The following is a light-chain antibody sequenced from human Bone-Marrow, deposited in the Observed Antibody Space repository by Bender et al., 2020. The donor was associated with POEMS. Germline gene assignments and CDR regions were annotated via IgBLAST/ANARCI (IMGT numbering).Light chain of an antibody. Sequence: QSVLTQPPSVSGTPGQRVTISCTGTSSDVGGYNYVSWYQQHPGKAPKLIIYDVSNRPSGVSHRFSGSKSGNTASLTISGLQAEDEADYYCSSYTSSSLLVFGGGTKLTVL. CDR2: DVS. CDR1: SSDVGGYNY. V-gene: IGLV2-14*03. CDR3: SSYTSSSLLV. J-gene: IGLJ3*02.